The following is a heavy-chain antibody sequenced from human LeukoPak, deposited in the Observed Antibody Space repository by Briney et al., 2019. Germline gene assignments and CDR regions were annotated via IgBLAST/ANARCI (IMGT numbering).Heavy chain of an antibody. CDR3: AKHRELWIDGFEY. CDR1: GFTFRSYA. V-gene: IGHV3-23*01. Sequence: GGSLRLSCAASGFTFRSYAMSWVRQAPGKGLEWVSSIAGSSGSTYYADSVQGRFTISRDNSKNTLYLQMNSLRAEDTAIYYCAKHRELWIDGFEYWGQGTLSSSPQ. D-gene: IGHD1-7*01. J-gene: IGHJ4*02. CDR2: IAGSSGST.